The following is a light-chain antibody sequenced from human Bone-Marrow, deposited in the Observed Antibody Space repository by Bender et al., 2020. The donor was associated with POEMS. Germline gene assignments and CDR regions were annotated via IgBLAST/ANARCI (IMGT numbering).Light chain of an antibody. Sequence: QSVLTQPPSVSGAPGQRVTISCTGSSSNIGAGYDVHWYQQLPGTAPKLLIYEVRKRPSGVSNRFSGSKSDNTASLTISGLQAEDEADYYCCSFAGSSTLYVFGTGTKVTVL. CDR3: CSFAGSSTLYV. CDR1: SSNIGAGYD. J-gene: IGLJ1*01. CDR2: EVR. V-gene: IGLV1-40*01.